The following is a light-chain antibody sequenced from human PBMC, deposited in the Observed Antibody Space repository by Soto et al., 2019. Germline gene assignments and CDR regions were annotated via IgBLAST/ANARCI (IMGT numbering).Light chain of an antibody. V-gene: IGKV3-15*01. CDR2: GAS. CDR1: QSVSSN. Sequence: EIVMTQSPATMSVSPGERATLSCRASQSVSSNLAWYQQKPGQAPRRLIYGASTRANGIPARFSGSGSGTEFTLTISSLHAEDFAVYYCQQYNNWPPVTFGGGTKVEIK. CDR3: QQYNNWPPVT. J-gene: IGKJ4*01.